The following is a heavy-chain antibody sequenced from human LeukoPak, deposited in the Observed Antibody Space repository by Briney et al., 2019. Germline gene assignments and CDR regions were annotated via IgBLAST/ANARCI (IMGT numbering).Heavy chain of an antibody. CDR3: ARGRRDGYNRKYYFDY. Sequence: SETLSLTCAVYGGSSSGYYWSWIRQPPGKGLEWIGEINHSGSTNYNPSLKSRVTISVDTSKNQFSLKLSSVTAADTAVYYCARGRRDGYNRKYYFDYWGQGTLVTVSS. V-gene: IGHV4-34*01. D-gene: IGHD5-24*01. CDR1: GGSSSGYY. CDR2: INHSGST. J-gene: IGHJ4*02.